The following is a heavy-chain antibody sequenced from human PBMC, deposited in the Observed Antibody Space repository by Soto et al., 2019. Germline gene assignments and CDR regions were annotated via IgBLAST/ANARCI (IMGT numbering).Heavy chain of an antibody. V-gene: IGHV3-74*01. J-gene: IGHJ6*02. CDR1: GFTFSRYW. CDR3: ASNYAYAEGYYWYGIDV. Sequence: EVQLVESGGGLVLPGGSLRLSCAASGFTFSRYWMHWVRQAPGKGLVWVSRISSYGSETHYADSVKGRFTISRDNAKNTLYLQMTRLRADDTPVYYCASNYAYAEGYYWYGIDVWGQGTTVTVSS. CDR2: ISSYGSET. D-gene: IGHD3-16*01.